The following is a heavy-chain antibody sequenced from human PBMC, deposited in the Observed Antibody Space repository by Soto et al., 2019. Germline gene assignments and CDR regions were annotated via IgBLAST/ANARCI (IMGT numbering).Heavy chain of an antibody. CDR1: GGSISSGGYS. CDR3: ARAPGIAAAGGGGFDY. Sequence: PSETLSLTCXVSGGSISSGGYSWSWIRQPPGKGLEWIGYIYHSGSTYYNPSLKSRVTISVDRSKNQFSLKLSSVTAADTAVYYCARAPGIAAAGGGGFDYWGQGTLVTVSS. V-gene: IGHV4-30-2*01. J-gene: IGHJ4*02. D-gene: IGHD6-13*01. CDR2: IYHSGST.